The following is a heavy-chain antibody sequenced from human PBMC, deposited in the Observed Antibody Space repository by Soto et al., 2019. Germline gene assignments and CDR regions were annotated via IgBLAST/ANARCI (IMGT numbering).Heavy chain of an antibody. D-gene: IGHD2-21*02. J-gene: IGHJ4*02. CDR3: ARQLAYCGGDCYTEPIDY. Sequence: PGASVTVSCKASGYTFTGYYIHWVRQAPGQGLEWMGWINPNSGGTNYAQKFQGRVTMTRDTSISTAYMDLSSLRSDDTAVYYCARQLAYCGGDCYTEPIDYWGQGTLVTVSS. CDR1: GYTFTGYY. CDR2: INPNSGGT. V-gene: IGHV1-2*02.